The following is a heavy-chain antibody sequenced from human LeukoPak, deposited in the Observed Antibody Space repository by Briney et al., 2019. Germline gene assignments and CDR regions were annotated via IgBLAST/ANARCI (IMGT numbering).Heavy chain of an antibody. CDR1: GYTFTSYD. CDR3: ARGRWVTMAAYYFDY. J-gene: IGHJ4*02. D-gene: IGHD3-10*01. Sequence: ASGKVSCKASGYTFTSYDINWVRQATGQGLEWMGRMNPNSGNTGYAQKFQGRVTMTRNTSISTAYMELSSLRSEDTAVYYCARGRWVTMAAYYFDYWGQGTLVTVSS. V-gene: IGHV1-8*01. CDR2: MNPNSGNT.